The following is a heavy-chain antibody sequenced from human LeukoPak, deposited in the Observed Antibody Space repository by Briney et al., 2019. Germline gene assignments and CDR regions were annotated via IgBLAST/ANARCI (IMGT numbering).Heavy chain of an antibody. Sequence: ASVKVSCKASGGTFSSYAISWVRQAPGQGLEWMGGIIPIFGTANYAQKFQGRVTITADESTSTAYMELRSLRSDDTAVYYCARIPGRQQLEPFDYWGQGTLVTVSS. D-gene: IGHD6-13*01. CDR1: GGTFSSYA. CDR2: IIPIFGTA. V-gene: IGHV1-69*13. J-gene: IGHJ4*02. CDR3: ARIPGRQQLEPFDY.